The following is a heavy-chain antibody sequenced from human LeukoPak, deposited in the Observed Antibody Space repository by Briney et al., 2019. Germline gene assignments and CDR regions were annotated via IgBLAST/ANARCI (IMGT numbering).Heavy chain of an antibody. J-gene: IGHJ4*02. V-gene: IGHV1-24*01. Sequence: ASVKVSCKVSGYSLTELSMHWVQQAPGKGPEWMGGFTLEDGDTIYARKFQGRVTMTEDASTDTAYMDLSSLRSEDTAAYFCVAANPGGLADYWGQGTLVTVSS. CDR3: VAANPGGLADY. CDR2: FTLEDGDT. CDR1: GYSLTELS. D-gene: IGHD1-26*01.